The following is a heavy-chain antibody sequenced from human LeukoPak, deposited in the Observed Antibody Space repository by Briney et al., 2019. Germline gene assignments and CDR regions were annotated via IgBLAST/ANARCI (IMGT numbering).Heavy chain of an antibody. CDR2: ISHSDGTT. CDR3: AKVRVASYYFDY. D-gene: IGHD2-15*01. Sequence: RAVGALILSCASSGFTFSSYAMSWVRQAPGKGLEWVSTISHSDGTTYYTDSVKGRFTISRDNSKNTLSLQMNSLRAEDTAVYYCAKVRVASYYFDYWGQGALVTVAS. J-gene: IGHJ4*02. V-gene: IGHV3-23*01. CDR1: GFTFSSYA.